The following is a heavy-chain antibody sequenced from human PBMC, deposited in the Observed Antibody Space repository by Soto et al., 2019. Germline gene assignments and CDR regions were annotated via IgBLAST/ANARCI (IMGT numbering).Heavy chain of an antibody. CDR2: ISNDGDYK. Sequence: QVQLVESGGGVVQPGTSLRLSCAASGFTFSSNASHWVRQAPGKGLEWVAVISNDGDYKYYADSVKGRFTVSRDNSKNTLYLQMNSLRGEDTALYSCARGRLEVAGYYFDYWGQGTLVTVSS. D-gene: IGHD6-19*01. V-gene: IGHV3-30-3*01. CDR3: ARGRLEVAGYYFDY. CDR1: GFTFSSNA. J-gene: IGHJ4*02.